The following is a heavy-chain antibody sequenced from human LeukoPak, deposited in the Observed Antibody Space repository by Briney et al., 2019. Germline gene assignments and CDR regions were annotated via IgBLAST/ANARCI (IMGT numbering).Heavy chain of an antibody. CDR1: GYTFTSYA. Sequence: ASVKVSCKASGYTFTSYAMHWVRQAPGQRLEWMGWINAGNGNTKYSQKFQGRVTITRDTSASTAYMELSSLRSEDTAVYYCARVRLVVTNSWFDPWGQGTLVTVSS. D-gene: IGHD2-8*01. J-gene: IGHJ5*02. CDR2: INAGNGNT. CDR3: ARVRLVVTNSWFDP. V-gene: IGHV1-3*01.